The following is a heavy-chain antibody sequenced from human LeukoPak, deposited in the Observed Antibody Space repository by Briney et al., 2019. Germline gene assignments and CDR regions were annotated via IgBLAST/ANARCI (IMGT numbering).Heavy chain of an antibody. CDR3: ARHSYYYDY. J-gene: IGHJ4*02. D-gene: IGHD2-21*01. CDR1: GGYISGSDNY. V-gene: IGHV4-39*01. CDR2: LYYSGTT. Sequence: SDTLSLTCTVSGGYISGSDNYWAWLRQPPGKGLEWIGSLYYSGTTDYNPSLNSRVSIFVHTSKNQFSLKLPSLTAADTAVYYCARHSYYYDYWGQGTLVTVSS.